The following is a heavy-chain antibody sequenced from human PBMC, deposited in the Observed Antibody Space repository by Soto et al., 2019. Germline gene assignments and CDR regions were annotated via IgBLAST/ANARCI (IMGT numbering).Heavy chain of an antibody. CDR3: ARAMTTVTRLDE. D-gene: IGHD4-17*01. J-gene: IGHJ4*02. Sequence: PSETLSLTCTVSGGSISSYYWSWIRQPPGKGLEWIGYIYYSGSTNYNPSLKSRVTISVDTSKKQFSLKLSSVTAADTAVYYCARAMTTVTRLDEWGQGTLVTVSS. V-gene: IGHV4-59*01. CDR2: IYYSGST. CDR1: GGSISSYY.